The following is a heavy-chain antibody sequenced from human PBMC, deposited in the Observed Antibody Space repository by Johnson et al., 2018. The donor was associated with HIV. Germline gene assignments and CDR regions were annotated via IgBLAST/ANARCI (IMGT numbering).Heavy chain of an antibody. CDR1: GFTFSSYD. D-gene: IGHD2-15*01. Sequence: VQLVESGGGLVQPGGSLRLSCAASGFTFSSYDMHWVRQATGKGLEWVSAIGTAGDTYYPGSVKGRFTISSENAKNSLYLQMNSLRAGETAVYYCARSKDCSGGSCPDAFDIWGQGTMVTVSS. CDR3: ARSKDCSGGSCPDAFDI. J-gene: IGHJ3*02. CDR2: IGTAGDT. V-gene: IGHV3-13*01.